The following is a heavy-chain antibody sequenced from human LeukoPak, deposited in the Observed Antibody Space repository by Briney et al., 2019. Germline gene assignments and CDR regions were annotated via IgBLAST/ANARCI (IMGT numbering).Heavy chain of an antibody. CDR2: IKRDENAK. D-gene: IGHD1-26*01. V-gene: IGHV3-7*03. CDR1: GFNFNDYF. CDR3: VRWDDSGKYVTAFDI. J-gene: IGHJ3*02. Sequence: GGSLRLSCAASGFNFNDYFMSWVRQAPGKGLEWVANIKRDENAKYYLDSVKGRFTISRDNAKNSLSLQMNSLRAEDTAIYYCVRWDDSGKYVTAFDIWGQGTMVTVSS.